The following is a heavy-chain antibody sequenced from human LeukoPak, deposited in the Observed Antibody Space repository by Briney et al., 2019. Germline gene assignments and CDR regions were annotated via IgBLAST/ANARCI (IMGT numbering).Heavy chain of an antibody. D-gene: IGHD3-10*01. CDR1: GGSISSYY. V-gene: IGHV4-59*01. CDR2: IYYSGST. Sequence: SSETLSLTCTVSGGSISSYYWSWIRQPPGKGLEWIGYIYYSGSTNYNPSLKSRVTISVDTSKNQFSLKLSSVTAADTAVYYCARGLLGSGGGRYYFDYWGQGTLVTVSS. J-gene: IGHJ4*02. CDR3: ARGLLGSGGGRYYFDY.